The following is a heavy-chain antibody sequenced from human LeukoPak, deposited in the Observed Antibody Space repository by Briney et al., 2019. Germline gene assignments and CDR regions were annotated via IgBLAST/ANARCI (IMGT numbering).Heavy chain of an antibody. CDR3: AICPYDSSGYYVY. V-gene: IGHV3-30*04. J-gene: IGHJ4*02. CDR2: ISSDGSNK. Sequence: GGSLRLSCAASGFIFSSYAMHWVRQAPGKGLEWVASISSDGSNKYNADSVKGRFTISRDNSKNTLYLQMNSLRAEDTAVYYCAICPYDSSGYYVYWGQGTLVTVSS. D-gene: IGHD3-22*01. CDR1: GFIFSSYA.